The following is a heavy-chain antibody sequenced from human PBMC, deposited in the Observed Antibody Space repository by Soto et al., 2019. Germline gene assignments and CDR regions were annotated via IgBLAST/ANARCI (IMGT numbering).Heavy chain of an antibody. Sequence: SQTPSLTCAISGESVSNNSVAWNWVRQSPSSGLERLGRTYYRSKWHYDYAPSVSSRITINPDTSKNHFSLQLNSVSPEDAAVYYCARTLRGRGVKYFDDWGQGTLVTVSS. CDR3: ARTLRGRGVKYFDD. CDR1: GESVSNNSVA. D-gene: IGHD3-10*01. CDR2: TYYRSKWHY. J-gene: IGHJ4*02. V-gene: IGHV6-1*01.